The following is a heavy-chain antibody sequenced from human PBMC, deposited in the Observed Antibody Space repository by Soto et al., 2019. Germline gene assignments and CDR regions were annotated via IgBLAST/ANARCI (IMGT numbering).Heavy chain of an antibody. J-gene: IGHJ3*01. V-gene: IGHV1-3*01. CDR1: GYTFIYSA. CDR3: ARGKEGARNAFDF. D-gene: IGHD1-26*01. CDR2: INAGNGAT. Sequence: ASVKVSCKASGYTFIYSALHWVRQAPGQRLEWMGWINAGNGATKYSKKFQGRVTITRDTSAGEVYMELSSVRSEDTAVYYCARGKEGARNAFDFWAQGAMVTVSS.